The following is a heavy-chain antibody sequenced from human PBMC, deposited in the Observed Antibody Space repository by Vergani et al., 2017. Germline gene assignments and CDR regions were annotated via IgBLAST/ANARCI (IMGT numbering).Heavy chain of an antibody. CDR3: ARGITGTTGDY. CDR1: GGSISSSSYY. D-gene: IGHD1-7*01. CDR2: IYYSGST. J-gene: IGHJ4*02. V-gene: IGHV4-39*07. Sequence: QLQLQESGPGLVKPSETLSLTCTVSGGSISSSSYYWGWIRQPPGKGLEWIGSIYYSGSTNYNPSLKSRVTISVDTSKNQFSLKLSSVTAADTAVYYCARGITGTTGDYWGQGTLVTVSS.